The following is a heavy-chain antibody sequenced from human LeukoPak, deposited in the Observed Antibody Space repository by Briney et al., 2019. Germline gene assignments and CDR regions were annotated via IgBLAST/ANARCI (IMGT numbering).Heavy chain of an antibody. CDR3: TRLATDYYGMDV. V-gene: IGHV3-73*01. D-gene: IGHD5-12*01. J-gene: IGHJ6*02. Sequence: PGGSLRLSCAASGFTFSGSAMHWVRQASGKGLEWVGRIRSKANSYATAYAASVKGRFTISRDDSKNTAYLQMNSLKTEDTAVYYCTRLATDYYGMDVWGQGTTVTVSS. CDR1: GFTFSGSA. CDR2: IRSKANSYAT.